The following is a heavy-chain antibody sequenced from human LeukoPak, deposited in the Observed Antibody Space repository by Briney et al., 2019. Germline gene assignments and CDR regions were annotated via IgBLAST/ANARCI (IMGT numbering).Heavy chain of an antibody. CDR3: ARGYSISNYYYYYYMDV. CDR2: IYYSGST. J-gene: IGHJ6*03. D-gene: IGHD6-13*01. CDR1: GGFISSYY. V-gene: IGHV4-59*01. Sequence: SETLSLTCTVSGGFISSYYWSWIRQPPGKGLEWIGYIYYSGSTNYNPSLKSRVTISVDTSKNQFSLKLSSVTAADTAVYYCARGYSISNYYYYYYMDVWGKGTTVTVSS.